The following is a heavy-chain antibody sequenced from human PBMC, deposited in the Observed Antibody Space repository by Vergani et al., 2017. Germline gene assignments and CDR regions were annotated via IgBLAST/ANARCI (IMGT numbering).Heavy chain of an antibody. J-gene: IGHJ4*02. D-gene: IGHD3-16*01. CDR1: GFTLSNYA. CDR2: IQFDGSNQ. V-gene: IGHV3-30*02. CDR3: AKHFRGWGIDY. Sequence: QVQLVESGGGVVQRGGSLRLSCAPSGFTLSNYAMQWIRQWPGKGLEFVAFIQFDGSNQYYADSVKGRFTLARDFSKNTLYLQMNSLRTDDSSTYYCAKHFRGWGIDYWGQGTQVIVSS.